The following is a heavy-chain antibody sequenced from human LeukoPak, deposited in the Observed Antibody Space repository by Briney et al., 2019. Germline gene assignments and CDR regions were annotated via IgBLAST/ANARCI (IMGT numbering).Heavy chain of an antibody. Sequence: GRSLRLSCTASGFTFSNYGMHWVRQAPGKGLEWVAVISYDGSNEYYADSVKGRFTISRDNSKNTLYLQMNSLRAEDTAVYYCAKDQGSGYDYFSSRVFDYWGQGTLVTVSS. V-gene: IGHV3-30*18. CDR3: AKDQGSGYDYFSSRVFDY. CDR1: GFTFSNYG. D-gene: IGHD5-12*01. CDR2: ISYDGSNE. J-gene: IGHJ4*02.